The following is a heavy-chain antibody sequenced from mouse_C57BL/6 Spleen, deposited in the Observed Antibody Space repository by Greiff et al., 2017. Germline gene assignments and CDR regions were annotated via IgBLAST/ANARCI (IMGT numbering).Heavy chain of an antibody. CDR1: GFTFTDYY. Sequence: EVKLLESGGGLVQPGGSLSLSCAASGFTFTDYYMSWVRQPPGKALEWLGFIRNKANGYTTESSASVKGRFTISRDNSQSILYLQMKALSAEDSATDVCSRYLRYYVDVWGTGTTVTVSS. D-gene: IGHD1-1*01. V-gene: IGHV7-3*01. CDR2: IRNKANGYTT. CDR3: SRYLRYYVDV. J-gene: IGHJ1*03.